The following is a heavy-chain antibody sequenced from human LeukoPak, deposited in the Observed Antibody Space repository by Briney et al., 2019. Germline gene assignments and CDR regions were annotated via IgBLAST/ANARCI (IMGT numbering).Heavy chain of an antibody. CDR3: VRGVVPPPLFYYYYMDV. CDR2: FYTSENT. CDR1: GGSISNHF. J-gene: IGHJ6*03. Sequence: SETLSLTCTVSGGSISNHFWNWVRQPAGKGLEWIGRFYTSENTKYNPSLKGRVTMSVDTSKNQLSLRLNSVTAADTAVYYCVRGVVPPPLFYYYYMDVWDKGTTITVSS. V-gene: IGHV4-4*07. D-gene: IGHD2-2*01.